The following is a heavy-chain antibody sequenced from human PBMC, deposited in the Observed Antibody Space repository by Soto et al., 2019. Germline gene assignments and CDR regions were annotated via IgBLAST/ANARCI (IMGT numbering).Heavy chain of an antibody. D-gene: IGHD3-10*01. Sequence: PSETLSLTCTVSGASINSGGYYWSWIRQLPGKGLEWIGYIYFSGSTYYNPSLESRVTISLDTSQNQFSLKLSSVTAADTAVYYCASSHAWQVLLAYWGQATLVTVSS. CDR3: ASSHAWQVLLAY. CDR2: IYFSGST. V-gene: IGHV4-31*03. J-gene: IGHJ4*02. CDR1: GASINSGGYY.